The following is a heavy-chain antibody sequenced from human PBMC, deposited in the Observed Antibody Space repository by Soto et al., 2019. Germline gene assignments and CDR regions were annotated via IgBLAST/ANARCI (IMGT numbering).Heavy chain of an antibody. J-gene: IGHJ5*02. V-gene: IGHV4-34*01. Sequence: PSETLSLTCAVYGGSFSGYYWSWIRQPPGKGLEWIGEINHSGSTNYNPSLKSRVTISVDTSKNQFSLKLSSVTAADTAVYYCARGYYDFWSGPSPFDPWGQGTLVTVSS. D-gene: IGHD3-3*01. CDR2: INHSGST. CDR1: GGSFSGYY. CDR3: ARGYYDFWSGPSPFDP.